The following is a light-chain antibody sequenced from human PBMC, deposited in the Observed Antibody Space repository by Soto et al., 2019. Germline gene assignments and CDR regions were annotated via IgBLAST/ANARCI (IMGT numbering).Light chain of an antibody. Sequence: SYELTQPPSVSVSPGQTASITCSGDKLGDQYICWYLQKPGQSPVLVIFQDKKRPSGIPERFSGSNSGNTATLTISGTQAMDEGDYYCQAWDRDSNTAVFGGGTKLTVL. J-gene: IGLJ2*01. CDR3: QAWDRDSNTAV. V-gene: IGLV3-1*01. CDR1: KLGDQY. CDR2: QDK.